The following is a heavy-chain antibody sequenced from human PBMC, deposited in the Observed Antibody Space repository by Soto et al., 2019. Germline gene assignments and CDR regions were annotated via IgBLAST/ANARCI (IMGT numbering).Heavy chain of an antibody. CDR2: ISYDGRET. V-gene: IGHV3-30-3*01. J-gene: IGHJ4*02. D-gene: IGHD2-21*02. CDR3: ATDPVAVTGSFIDS. Sequence: GGSLRLSCAASGFTFSSYAFHWVRQAPGKGLEWLSVISYDGRETHYADSVEGRFIISRDSSKKTAYLQMNSLRGDDTAVYFCATDPVAVTGSFIDSWGQGTLVTVSS. CDR1: GFTFSSYA.